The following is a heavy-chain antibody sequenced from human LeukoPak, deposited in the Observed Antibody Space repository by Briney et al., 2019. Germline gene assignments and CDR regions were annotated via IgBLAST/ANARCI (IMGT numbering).Heavy chain of an antibody. D-gene: IGHD4-17*01. CDR2: INPSGGST. J-gene: IGHJ3*02. CDR1: GYTFTSYY. CDR3: ARDLGDYGDYSYAFDI. V-gene: IGHV1-46*01. Sequence: ASVKVSCKASGYTFTSYYMHWVRQAPGQGLEWMGIINPSGGSTSYAQKFQGRVTMTRDTSTSTVYMELSSLRSEDTAVYYCARDLGDYGDYSYAFDIWGQGTMVTASS.